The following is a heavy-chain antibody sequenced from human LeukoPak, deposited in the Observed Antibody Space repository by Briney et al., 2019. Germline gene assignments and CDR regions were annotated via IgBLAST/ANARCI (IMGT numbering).Heavy chain of an antibody. CDR3: ARDLPNPITGTTIMDV. CDR2: VFHTGDT. CDR1: GGSIRSYY. V-gene: IGHV4-59*12. D-gene: IGHD1-7*01. J-gene: IGHJ6*02. Sequence: SETLSLTCTVSGGSIRSYYWSWIRQPPGKGLEWIGYVFHTGDTNYNPSLKGRVTMSVDTSKNQFSLKLSSVTAADTAVYYCARDLPNPITGTTIMDVWGQGTTVTVSS.